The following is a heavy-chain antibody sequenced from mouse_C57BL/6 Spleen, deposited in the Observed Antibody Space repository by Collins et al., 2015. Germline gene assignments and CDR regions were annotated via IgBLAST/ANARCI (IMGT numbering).Heavy chain of an antibody. CDR3: ARKITTVVALSYWYFDV. J-gene: IGHJ1*03. Sequence: QVQLQQPGTELVKPGASVKLSCKASGYTFTSNWMHWVKQRPGQGLEWIGNINPSNGTTNNNEKFKSKATLTVDKSSSTAYMQLSSLTSEDSAVYYCARKITTVVALSYWYFDVWGTGTTVTVSS. D-gene: IGHD1-1*01. CDR2: INPSNGTT. CDR1: GYTFTSNW. V-gene: IGHV1-53*01.